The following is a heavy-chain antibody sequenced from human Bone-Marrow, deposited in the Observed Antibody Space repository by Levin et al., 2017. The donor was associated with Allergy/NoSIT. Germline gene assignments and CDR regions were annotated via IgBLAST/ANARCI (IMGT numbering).Heavy chain of an antibody. CDR1: EFTFSSYT. J-gene: IGHJ2*01. Sequence: PGGSLRLSCAASEFTFSSYTMNWVRQAPGKGLEWVSSISFSSSYIYYADSVKGRFTISRDNAKNSLYLQMDSLRAEDTAVYYCARDKGGEYLNIDWYIDLWGRGTVVTVSS. CDR3: ARDKGGEYLNIDWYIDL. CDR2: ISFSSSYI. V-gene: IGHV3-21*01. D-gene: IGHD4-17*01.